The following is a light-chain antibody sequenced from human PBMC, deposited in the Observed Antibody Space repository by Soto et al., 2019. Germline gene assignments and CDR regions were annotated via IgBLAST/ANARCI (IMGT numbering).Light chain of an antibody. J-gene: IGLJ1*01. V-gene: IGLV2-23*01. CDR3: CSYAGSGTFYV. CDR1: SSDVGSYNL. CDR2: EGS. Sequence: QSALTQPASVSGSPGQSITIPCTGTSSDVGSYNLVSWYQQHPGKAPKLMIYEGSKRPSGVSNRFLGSKSGSTASLTISGLQAEDEADYYCCSYAGSGTFYVFGTATKLTVL.